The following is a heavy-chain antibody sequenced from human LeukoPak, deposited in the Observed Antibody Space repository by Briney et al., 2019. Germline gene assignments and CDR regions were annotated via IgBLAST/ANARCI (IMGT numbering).Heavy chain of an antibody. CDR3: ARDLSVAGGSKAYYYGMDV. D-gene: IGHD6-19*01. J-gene: IGHJ6*02. CDR2: ISSSGSTI. CDR1: GFTFSDYY. V-gene: IGHV3-11*01. Sequence: PGGSLRLSCTASGFTFSDYYMSWIRQAPGKGLEWVSYISSSGSTIYYADSVKGRFTISRDNAKNSLYLQMNSLRAEDTAVYYCARDLSVAGGSKAYYYGMDVWGQGTTVTVSS.